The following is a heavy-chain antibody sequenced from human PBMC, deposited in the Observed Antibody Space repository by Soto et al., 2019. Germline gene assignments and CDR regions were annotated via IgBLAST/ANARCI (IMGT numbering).Heavy chain of an antibody. CDR1: GYTLTELS. CDR3: ARGEEGDILTGYQFDY. CDR2: FDPEDGET. Sequence: ASVKVSCKVSGYTLTELSMHWVRQAPGKGLEWMGGFDPEDGETIYAQKFQGRVTMTEDTSTDTAYMELSSLRSEDTAVYYCARGEEGDILTGYQFDYWGQGTLVTVSS. D-gene: IGHD3-9*01. V-gene: IGHV1-24*01. J-gene: IGHJ4*02.